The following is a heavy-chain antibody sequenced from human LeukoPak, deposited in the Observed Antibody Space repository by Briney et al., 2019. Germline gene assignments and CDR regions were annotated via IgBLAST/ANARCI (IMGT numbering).Heavy chain of an antibody. V-gene: IGHV1-3*01. CDR3: ARCPYTIAAAGTSWFDP. Sequence: GASVKVSCKASGFTFTSYAMHWVRQAPGQRLEWMGWINAGNGITKYSQKFQGRVTITRDTSASTAYMELSSLRSEDTAVYYCARCPYTIAAAGTSWFDPWGQGTLVTVSS. D-gene: IGHD6-13*01. CDR1: GFTFTSYA. CDR2: INAGNGIT. J-gene: IGHJ5*02.